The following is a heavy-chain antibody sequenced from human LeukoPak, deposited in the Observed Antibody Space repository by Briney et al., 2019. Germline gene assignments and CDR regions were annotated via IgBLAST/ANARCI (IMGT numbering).Heavy chain of an antibody. Sequence: GGSLRLSCAVSGFTFISYGMQWFRQAPGKGLAWVSRINTDGSGTAYADSVKGRFTISRDNAKNTLYLQMNSLRAEDTALYYCARELPREVALDYWGQGTLVTVSS. J-gene: IGHJ4*01. CDR2: INTDGSGT. D-gene: IGHD1-26*01. CDR3: ARELPREVALDY. V-gene: IGHV3-74*01. CDR1: GFTFISYG.